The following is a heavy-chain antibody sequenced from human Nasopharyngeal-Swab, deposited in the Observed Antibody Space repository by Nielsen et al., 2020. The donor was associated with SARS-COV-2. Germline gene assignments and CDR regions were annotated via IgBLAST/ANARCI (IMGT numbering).Heavy chain of an antibody. D-gene: IGHD3-22*01. Sequence: ASVKVSCKASGYTFTSYYMHWVRQAPGQGLEWMGIINPSGGSTIYAQKFQGRVTITADESTSTAYMELSSLRSEDTAVYYCARDPSLKRITMIVGDAFDIWGQGTMVTVSS. CDR1: GYTFTSYY. CDR3: ARDPSLKRITMIVGDAFDI. V-gene: IGHV1-46*01. J-gene: IGHJ3*02. CDR2: INPSGGST.